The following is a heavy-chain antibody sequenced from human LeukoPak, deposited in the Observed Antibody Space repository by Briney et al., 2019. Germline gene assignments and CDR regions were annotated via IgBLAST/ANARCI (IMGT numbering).Heavy chain of an antibody. CDR2: VSYSGTP. CDR3: ARQKWDRLTYYYYGMDV. D-gene: IGHD1-26*01. Sequence: SETLSLTCTVSAYSTDNYYWSWLRQPPGKGLEWIGYVSYSGTPDYNPSLKSRATISLDTSRNQFSLQLRSVTAADTAEYYCARQKWDRLTYYYYGMDVWGQGTTVTVSS. CDR1: AYSTDNYY. J-gene: IGHJ6*02. V-gene: IGHV4-59*08.